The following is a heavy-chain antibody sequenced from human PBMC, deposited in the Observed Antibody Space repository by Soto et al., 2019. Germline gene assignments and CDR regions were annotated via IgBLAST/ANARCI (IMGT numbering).Heavy chain of an antibody. CDR1: GCTFSSYT. V-gene: IGHV1-69*02. CDR2: IIPILGIA. Sequence: ASVKVSCKASGCTFSSYTISWVRQAPGQGLEWMGRIIPILGIANYAQKFQGRVTITADKSTSTAYMELSSLRSEDTAVYYCARGGYCSSTSCPRGAFDIWGQGTMVTVSS. J-gene: IGHJ3*02. D-gene: IGHD2-2*01. CDR3: ARGGYCSSTSCPRGAFDI.